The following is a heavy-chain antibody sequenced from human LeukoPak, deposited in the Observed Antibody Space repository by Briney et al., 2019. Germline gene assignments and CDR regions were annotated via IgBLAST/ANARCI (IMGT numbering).Heavy chain of an antibody. Sequence: ASVKVSCRVSGYXLTQLVIHWVRQAPGKGLEWMGGFDPEDGETIYAQKFQDRVTMTEDTSTDTAYMELSSLRSEDTAFYYCATSSGTYFLYWGQGTLVTVS. CDR2: FDPEDGET. J-gene: IGHJ4*02. D-gene: IGHD1-26*01. CDR3: ATSSGTYFLY. CDR1: GYXLTQLV. V-gene: IGHV1-24*01.